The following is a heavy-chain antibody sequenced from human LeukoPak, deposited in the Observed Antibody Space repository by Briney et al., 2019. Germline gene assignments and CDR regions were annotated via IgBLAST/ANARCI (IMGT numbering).Heavy chain of an antibody. Sequence: SETLSLTCSVYGGSINSYAYCWNRHPQAPGQELVGIGTVYYTGNTYYNPSLRSRVTISVDTSKNQFSLHLDSVTAADTAVYFCARLAALAGHRGAFDFWGQGTMVTVSS. D-gene: IGHD6-19*01. CDR1: GGSINSYAYC. V-gene: IGHV4-39*01. J-gene: IGHJ3*01. CDR3: ARLAALAGHRGAFDF. CDR2: VYYTGNT.